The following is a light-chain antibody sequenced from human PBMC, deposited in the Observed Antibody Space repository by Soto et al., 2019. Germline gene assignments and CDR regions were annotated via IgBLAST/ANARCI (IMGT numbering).Light chain of an antibody. Sequence: EIVLTQSPGTLSLSPGERATLSCRASQTVGNNYLDWYQQKPGQAPRLLIYGASSRATVIPDRFSGSGPGTDFTLTISRLEPEDFEVYSCRQSPTSPRTFGKGTKVEI. CDR2: GAS. V-gene: IGKV3-20*01. CDR1: QTVGNNY. CDR3: RQSPTSPRT. J-gene: IGKJ1*01.